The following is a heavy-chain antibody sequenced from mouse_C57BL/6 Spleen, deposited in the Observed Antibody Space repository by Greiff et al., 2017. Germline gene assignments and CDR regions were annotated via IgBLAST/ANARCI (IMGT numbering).Heavy chain of an antibody. V-gene: IGHV5-17*01. J-gene: IGHJ4*01. CDR1: GFTFSDYG. Sequence: EVKLVESGGGLVKPGGSLKLSCAASGFTFSDYGMHWVRQAPEKGLEWVAYISSGSSTIYYADTVKGRFTISRDNAKNTLFLQMTSLRSEDTAMYYCARETTRDAMDYWGQGTSVTGSS. D-gene: IGHD1-1*01. CDR3: ARETTRDAMDY. CDR2: ISSGSSTI.